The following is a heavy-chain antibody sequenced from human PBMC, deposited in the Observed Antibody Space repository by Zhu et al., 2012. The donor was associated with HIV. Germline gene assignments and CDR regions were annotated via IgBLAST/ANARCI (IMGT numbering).Heavy chain of an antibody. CDR1: GGSISSSSYY. Sequence: QVQLQESGPGLVKPSETLSLTCTVSGGSISSSSYYWGWIRQPPGKGLEWIGSIYYSGSTYYNPSLKSRVTISVDTSKNQFSLKLSSVTAADTAVYYCARLMPGIAAAAYAFDIWGQGTMVTVSS. CDR2: IYYSGST. D-gene: IGHD6-13*01. CDR3: ARLMPGIAAAAYAFDI. V-gene: IGHV4-39*01. J-gene: IGHJ3*02.